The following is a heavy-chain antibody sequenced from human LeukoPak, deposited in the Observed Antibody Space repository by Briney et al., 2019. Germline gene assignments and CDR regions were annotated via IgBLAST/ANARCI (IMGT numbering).Heavy chain of an antibody. V-gene: IGHV3-23*01. D-gene: IGHD6-13*01. CDR2: ISGSSDNT. CDR1: GFTSSDYH. CDR3: AKSPLRAAAGEWIDP. Sequence: GGSLRLSCAASGFTSSDYHIDWVRQAPGKGLEWVSAISGSSDNTYYADSVKGRFTISRDNSKNMLYLQMNSLRVEDTAVYYCAKSPLRAAAGEWIDPWGQGTLVTVSS. J-gene: IGHJ5*02.